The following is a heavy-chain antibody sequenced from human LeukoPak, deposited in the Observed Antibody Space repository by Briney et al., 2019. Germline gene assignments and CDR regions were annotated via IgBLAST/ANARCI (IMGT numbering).Heavy chain of an antibody. Sequence: SETLSLTCTVSGGSISSHFWSWIRQPPGQGLKWIGYIFYSGTTKYNPSLRSRVTISADTSKNQFSLKLSSVTAADTAVYYCATRKLGNDYWGQGTLVTVSS. CDR2: IFYSGTT. CDR1: GGSISSHF. J-gene: IGHJ4*02. V-gene: IGHV4-59*11. D-gene: IGHD7-27*01. CDR3: ATRKLGNDY.